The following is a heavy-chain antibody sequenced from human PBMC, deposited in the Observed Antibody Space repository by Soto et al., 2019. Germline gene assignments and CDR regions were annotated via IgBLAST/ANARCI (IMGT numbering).Heavy chain of an antibody. Sequence: SETLSLTCTVSGGSISSYYWSWIRQPPGKGLEWIGYIYYSGSTNYNPSLKSRVTISVDTSKNQFSLKLSSVTAADTAVYYCARDIDYWGQGTLVTVS. J-gene: IGHJ4*02. CDR2: IYYSGST. CDR1: GGSISSYY. CDR3: ARDIDY. V-gene: IGHV4-59*01.